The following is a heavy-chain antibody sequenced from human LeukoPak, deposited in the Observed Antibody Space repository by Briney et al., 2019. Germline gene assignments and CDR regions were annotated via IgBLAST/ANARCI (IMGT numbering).Heavy chain of an antibody. J-gene: IGHJ6*02. D-gene: IGHD2/OR15-2a*01. CDR2: ISTDGSSR. V-gene: IGHV3-74*03. CDR3: ASYLRSIPSGMDV. CDR1: GFTFRSYW. Sequence: GGSLRLSCAASGFTFRSYWMHWLRQAPGERPVWVSRISTDGSSRTYADSVKGRFTISRDNGKNTLYLQMNSLRVEDTAVYYRASYLRSIPSGMDVWGQGTTVTVSS.